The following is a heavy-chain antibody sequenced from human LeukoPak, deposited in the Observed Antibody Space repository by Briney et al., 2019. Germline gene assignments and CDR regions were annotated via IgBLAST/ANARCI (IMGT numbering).Heavy chain of an antibody. CDR2: INQPGSQK. J-gene: IGHJ6*02. V-gene: IGHV3-7*01. D-gene: IGHD1-1*01. Sequence: GGSLRLSCVASGFTFSYSWMIWVRQAPGKGLEWVANINQPGSQKYHVDSVKGRFTISRDNPKNSFHLQMNGLRVGDTAVYYCVRAGSGNRWTNYGLDVWGRGTTVTVSS. CDR1: GFTFSYSW. CDR3: VRAGSGNRWTNYGLDV.